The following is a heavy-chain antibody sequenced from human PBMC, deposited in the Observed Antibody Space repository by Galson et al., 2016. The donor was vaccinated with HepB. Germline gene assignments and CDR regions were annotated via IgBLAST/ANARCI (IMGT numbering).Heavy chain of an antibody. CDR2: IFYDGSRQ. CDR3: ARDVSYYALDV. Sequence: LRLSCAASGFTFSSHGMNWVRQAPGKGLEWVAGIFYDGSRQFYGDTVKGRFTISRDDSKSTVYLQMNSLRGEDTAVYYCARDVSYYALDVWGKGTTVSVSS. V-gene: IGHV3-33*01. J-gene: IGHJ6*04. CDR1: GFTFSSHG.